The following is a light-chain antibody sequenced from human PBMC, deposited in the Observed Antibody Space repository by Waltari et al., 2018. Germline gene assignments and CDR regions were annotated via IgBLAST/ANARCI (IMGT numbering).Light chain of an antibody. V-gene: IGKV1-39*01. CDR2: GAS. Sequence: DIQMTQSPSSLSAPVGDRVTVTCRASQSIDTDLNWYQHKPGTAPKILIFGASSLHRGVPGRFSGSGSGTDFTLTITSLLPDDFATYYCQQSYSPPYTFGRGTKLEIK. CDR3: QQSYSPPYT. J-gene: IGKJ2*01. CDR1: QSIDTD.